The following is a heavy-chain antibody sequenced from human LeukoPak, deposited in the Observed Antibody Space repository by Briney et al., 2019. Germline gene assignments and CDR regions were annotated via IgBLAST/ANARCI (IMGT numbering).Heavy chain of an antibody. D-gene: IGHD2-21*02. Sequence: SVKVSCKASGGTFSSYAISWVRQAPGQGLEWMGGIIPIFGTANYAQKFQGRVTITADESTSTAYMELGSLRSEDTAVYYCARDRDCGGDCHAFDIWGQGTMVTVSS. V-gene: IGHV1-69*13. J-gene: IGHJ3*02. CDR1: GGTFSSYA. CDR2: IIPIFGTA. CDR3: ARDRDCGGDCHAFDI.